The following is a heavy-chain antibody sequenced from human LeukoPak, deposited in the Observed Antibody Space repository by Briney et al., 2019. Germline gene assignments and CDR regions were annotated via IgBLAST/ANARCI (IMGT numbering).Heavy chain of an antibody. CDR2: ISSSSSDI. CDR1: EFSFSRFG. J-gene: IGHJ6*03. Sequence: GGSLRLSCAVSEFSFSRFGMTWVRQAPGKGLEWVSSISSSSSDIYYVDSVKGRFTISRDNSKNSLYPQMNSLRAEDTAVYYCATGYSGYHSNYYYMDVWGKGTTVTVSS. CDR3: ATGYSGYHSNYYYMDV. V-gene: IGHV3-21*01. D-gene: IGHD5-12*01.